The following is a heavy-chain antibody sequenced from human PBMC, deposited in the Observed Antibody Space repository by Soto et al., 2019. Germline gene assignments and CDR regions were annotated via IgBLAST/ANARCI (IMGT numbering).Heavy chain of an antibody. Sequence: ASVKVSCKASGYTFTSYAMHWVRQAPGQRLEWMGWINAGNGNTKYSQKFQGRVTMTRNTSISTAYMELSSLRSEDTAVYYCARGDTMIVVAADYWGQGTLVTVSS. CDR1: GYTFTSYA. CDR3: ARGDTMIVVAADY. V-gene: IGHV1-3*01. CDR2: INAGNGNT. J-gene: IGHJ4*02. D-gene: IGHD3-22*01.